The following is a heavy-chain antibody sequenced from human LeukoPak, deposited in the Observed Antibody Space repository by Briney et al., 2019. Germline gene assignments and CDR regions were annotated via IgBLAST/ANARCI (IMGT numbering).Heavy chain of an antibody. CDR1: GGSISSSSYY. D-gene: IGHD3-16*01. J-gene: IGHJ5*02. Sequence: SETLSLTCTVSGGSISSSSYYWGWIRQPPGKGLEWIGSIYYSGSTYYNPSLKSRVTISVDTSKNQFSLKLSSVTAADTAVYYCARHPIGALSWFDPWGQGTLVTVSS. CDR2: IYYSGST. V-gene: IGHV4-39*01. CDR3: ARHPIGALSWFDP.